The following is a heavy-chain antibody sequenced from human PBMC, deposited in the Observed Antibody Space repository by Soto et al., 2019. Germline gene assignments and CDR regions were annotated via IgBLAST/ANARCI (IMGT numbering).Heavy chain of an antibody. CDR3: KREERFRRSWLDH. J-gene: IGHJ5*02. CDR1: GGSFRSYY. CDR2: VNHSGEA. D-gene: IGHD3-10*01. V-gene: IGHV4-34*01. Sequence: PWETLSLTCGVYGGSFRSYYWIWVRQPPGKGLEWIGEVNHSGEATYNPSRQSRITISLDTANNQFSLKTPSVTAADTATYFCKREERFRRSWLDHWGQGTQVTVST.